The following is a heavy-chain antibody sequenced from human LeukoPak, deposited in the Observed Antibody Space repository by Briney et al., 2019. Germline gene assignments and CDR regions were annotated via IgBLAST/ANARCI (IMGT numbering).Heavy chain of an antibody. V-gene: IGHV3-30*02. CDR3: AKGIAAAGTRVY. J-gene: IGHJ4*02. CDR2: IRHDGSNE. CDR1: GFSFSNFG. Sequence: TGGSLRLSCTTSGFSFSNFGMHWVRQAPDKGLEWLAFIRHDGSNEYSADSVKGRFTISRGNSKNTLYLQMNSLRAEDTAVYYCAKGIAAAGTRVYWGQGTLVTVSS. D-gene: IGHD6-13*01.